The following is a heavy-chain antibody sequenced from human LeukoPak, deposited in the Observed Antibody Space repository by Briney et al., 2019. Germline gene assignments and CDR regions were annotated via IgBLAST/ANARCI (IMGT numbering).Heavy chain of an antibody. J-gene: IGHJ6*02. V-gene: IGHV4-59*08. D-gene: IGHD2-2*01. CDR3: ARHRRVVPAAMRWGDYYYYGMDV. CDR1: GGSISSYY. CDR2: IYYSGST. Sequence: SETLSLTCTVSGGSISSYYWSWIRQPPGEGLEWIGYIYYSGSTNYNPSLKSRVTISVDTSKNQFSLKLSSVTAADTAVYYCARHRRVVPAAMRWGDYYYYGMDVWGQGTTVTVSS.